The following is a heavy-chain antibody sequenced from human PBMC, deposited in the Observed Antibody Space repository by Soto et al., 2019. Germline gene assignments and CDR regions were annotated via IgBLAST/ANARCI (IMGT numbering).Heavy chain of an antibody. J-gene: IGHJ4*02. CDR1: GFTFSDFW. V-gene: IGHV3-7*03. Sequence: GSLRLSCAASGFTFSDFWMSWVRQAPGKGLEWVANIKEDGSEKYYVDSVKGRFTISRDNAKNSVYLQMNSLRAEDTALYYCARYSGSIAASPWGQGTLVTVSS. D-gene: IGHD6-6*01. CDR2: IKEDGSEK. CDR3: ARYSGSIAASP.